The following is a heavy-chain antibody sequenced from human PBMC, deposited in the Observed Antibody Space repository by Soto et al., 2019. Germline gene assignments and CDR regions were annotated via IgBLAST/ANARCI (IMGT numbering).Heavy chain of an antibody. CDR3: ARVHRIVGAISMFYYYYGMDV. J-gene: IGHJ6*02. Sequence: PLSLSCETSGFAFSIYVMHWVRQAKSKGLEWEAVISYDGSNKYYADSVKGRFTISRDNSKNTLYLQMNSLRAEDTAVYYCARVHRIVGAISMFYYYYGMDVWGQGTTVTVSS. CDR2: ISYDGSNK. CDR1: GFAFSIYV. V-gene: IGHV3-30-3*01. D-gene: IGHD1-26*01.